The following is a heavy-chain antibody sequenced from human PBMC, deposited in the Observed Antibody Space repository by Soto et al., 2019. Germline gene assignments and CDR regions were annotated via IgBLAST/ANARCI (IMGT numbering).Heavy chain of an antibody. V-gene: IGHV1-24*01. CDR3: ATDRAPYSGYDRSVYVGVYYYPMDV. D-gene: IGHD5-12*01. Sequence: ASVKVSCKVSGYSLTYFSSHWARPPPGEGLGWMGNFDPEDGETIFAQKFQGRVTMTEDASTNTACLELTSLRSEDTGVYYCATDRAPYSGYDRSVYVGVYYYPMDVWGQGTAVTVSS. CDR1: GYSLTYFS. CDR2: FDPEDGET. J-gene: IGHJ6*02.